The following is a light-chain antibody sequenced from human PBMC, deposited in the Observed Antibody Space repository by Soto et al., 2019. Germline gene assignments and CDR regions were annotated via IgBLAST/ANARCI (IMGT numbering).Light chain of an antibody. Sequence: ELVLTQSPVTLSLSPGERATLSCRASQSVSGSLAWYQQKPGQAPRLLIYDVSNRATGIPARFSGSGSGTDFTLTISSLEPEDFAIYYCQQRDYWQVTFGQGTRLEIK. CDR1: QSVSGS. V-gene: IGKV3-11*01. CDR2: DVS. CDR3: QQRDYWQVT. J-gene: IGKJ5*01.